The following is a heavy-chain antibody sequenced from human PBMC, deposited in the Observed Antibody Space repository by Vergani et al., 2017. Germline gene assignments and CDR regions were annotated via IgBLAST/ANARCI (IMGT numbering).Heavy chain of an antibody. CDR3: ATATPGYLFSS. D-gene: IGHD2-15*01. CDR2: INPNSGGT. CDR1: GYTFTGYY. V-gene: IGHV1-2*02. J-gene: IGHJ4*02. Sequence: QVQLVQSGAEVKKPGASVKVSCKASGYTFTGYYMHWVRQAPGQGLEWMGWINPNSGGTKYAKKFQGTVTMTRDTSISTAYMELSRLGSDDTAVYYCATATPGYLFSSWGQGTLVTVSS.